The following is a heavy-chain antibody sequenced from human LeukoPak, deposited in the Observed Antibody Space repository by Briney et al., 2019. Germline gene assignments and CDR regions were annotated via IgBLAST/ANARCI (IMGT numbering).Heavy chain of an antibody. V-gene: IGHV1-46*01. D-gene: IGHD5-18*01. CDR3: ARESWIQLWFHYYYYMDV. Sequence: ASVKVSCKASGYTFTSYYMHWVRQAPGQGLEWMGIINPSGGSTSYAQKFQGRVTMTRDMSTSTVYMELSSLRSEDTAVYYCARESWIQLWFHYYYYMDVWGKGTTVTVSS. CDR2: INPSGGST. J-gene: IGHJ6*03. CDR1: GYTFTSYY.